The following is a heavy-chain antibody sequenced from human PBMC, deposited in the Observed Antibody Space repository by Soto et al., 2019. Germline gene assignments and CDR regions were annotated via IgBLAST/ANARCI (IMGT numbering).Heavy chain of an antibody. CDR1: GYTFTSYG. D-gene: IGHD3-3*01. CDR2: ISAYNGNT. CDR3: ARDPTIFGVVIFPYGMDV. Sequence: VSVKVSCKASGYTFTSYGISWVRQAPGQGLEWMGWISAYNGNTNYAQKLQGRVTMTTDTSTSTAYMELRSLRSDDTAVYYCARDPTIFGVVIFPYGMDVWGQGTTVTVSS. V-gene: IGHV1-18*01. J-gene: IGHJ6*02.